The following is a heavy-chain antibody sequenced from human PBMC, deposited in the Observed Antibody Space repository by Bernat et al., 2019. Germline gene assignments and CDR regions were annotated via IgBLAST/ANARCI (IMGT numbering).Heavy chain of an antibody. CDR3: AKDLIAAAGGDY. D-gene: IGHD6-13*01. Sequence: QVQLVESGGGVVQPGRSLRLSCAASGFTFSSYGMHWVCQAPGKGLEWVAVISYDGSNKYYADSVKGRFTISGDNSKNTLYLQMNSLRAEDTAVYYCAKDLIAAAGGDYWGQGTLVTVSS. J-gene: IGHJ4*02. V-gene: IGHV3-30*18. CDR1: GFTFSSYG. CDR2: ISYDGSNK.